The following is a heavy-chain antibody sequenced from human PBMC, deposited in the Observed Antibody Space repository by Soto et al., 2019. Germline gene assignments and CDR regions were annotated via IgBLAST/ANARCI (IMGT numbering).Heavy chain of an antibody. V-gene: IGHV1-3*01. CDR2: IKAGNGNT. Sequence: QVQQVQSGSELKKTGASVKVSCKASGYTFTGYAMHWVRQAPGQRLEWMGWIKAGNGNTKYSQKLQGRFSITSDTSASTAYMALSSVRAEYTAVYYCAKGEWSYCRGGSCYYFDCWGQGTLVTVSS. D-gene: IGHD2-15*01. CDR3: AKGEWSYCRGGSCYYFDC. J-gene: IGHJ4*02. CDR1: GYTFTGYA.